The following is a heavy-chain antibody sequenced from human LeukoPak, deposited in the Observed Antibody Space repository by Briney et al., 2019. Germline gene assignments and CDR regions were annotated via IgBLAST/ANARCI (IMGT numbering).Heavy chain of an antibody. D-gene: IGHD2-2*01. CDR2: VDPEDGET. Sequence: GATVKISCKASGYTFTDYYMHWVQQAPGKGLEWTGRVDPEDGETIYAEKFQGRVTITADTSTDTAYMELSSLRSEDTAVYYCATWSDIVVVPAAKGGDAFDIWGQGTMVTVSS. J-gene: IGHJ3*02. V-gene: IGHV1-69-2*01. CDR1: GYTFTDYY. CDR3: ATWSDIVVVPAAKGGDAFDI.